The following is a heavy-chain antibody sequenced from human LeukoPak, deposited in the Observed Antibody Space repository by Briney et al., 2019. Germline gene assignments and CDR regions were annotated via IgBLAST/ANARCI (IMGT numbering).Heavy chain of an antibody. CDR1: GGSVSSNTAA. CDR3: ARELLEKRPMGFDY. CDR2: TYYMYNWYN. D-gene: IGHD3-10*01. V-gene: IGHV6-1*01. J-gene: IGHJ4*02. Sequence: SQTLSLTCAISGGSVSSNTAAWNWIRQSPSRGLEGLGRTYYMYNWYNEYAPSGKSRITIKPDTSKNQFSLQLNSVTPEDTAVYYCARELLEKRPMGFDYWGQGTLVTVSS.